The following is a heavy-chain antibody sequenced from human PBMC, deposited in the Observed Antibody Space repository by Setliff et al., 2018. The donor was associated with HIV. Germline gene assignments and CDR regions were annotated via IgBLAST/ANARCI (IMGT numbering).Heavy chain of an antibody. CDR2: IRQDGSEK. CDR3: ACPKEGYSGSGGAFQI. J-gene: IGHJ3*02. CDR1: GFTFSRCW. D-gene: IGHD3-10*01. Sequence: GGSLRLSCVASGFTFSRCWMSWVRQAPGKGLEWVGNIRQDGSEKYYVDSVKGRFTISRDNAKNSLYLQMNSLRADDTAMYYCACPKEGYSGSGGAFQIWGQGTMVTVSS. V-gene: IGHV3-7*01.